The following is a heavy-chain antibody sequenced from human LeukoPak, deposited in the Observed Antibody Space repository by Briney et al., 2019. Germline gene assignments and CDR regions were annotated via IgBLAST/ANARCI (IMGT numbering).Heavy chain of an antibody. J-gene: IGHJ6*02. CDR2: IYYSGST. D-gene: IGHD1-26*01. CDR3: ARGGGRGSYGPYYYYGMDV. Sequence: PSETLSLTCTASGGSISSGGYYWSWIRQHPGKGLEWIGYIYYSGSTNYNPSLKSRVTISVDTSKNQFSLKLSSVTAADTAVYYCARGGGRGSYGPYYYYGMDVWGQGTTVTVSS. V-gene: IGHV4-61*08. CDR1: GGSISSGGYY.